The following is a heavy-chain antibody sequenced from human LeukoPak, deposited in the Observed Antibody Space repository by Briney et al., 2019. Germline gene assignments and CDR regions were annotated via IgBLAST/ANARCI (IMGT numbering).Heavy chain of an antibody. V-gene: IGHV4-59*12. CDR1: GGSISSYY. D-gene: IGHD4-17*01. J-gene: IGHJ5*02. CDR2: IYYSGST. CDR3: ARDRPTVTTVDWFDP. Sequence: SETLSLTCTVSGGSISSYYWSWIRQPPGKGLEWIGYIYYSGSTNYNPSLKSRVTISVDTSKNQFSLKLSSVTAADTAVYYCARDRPTVTTVDWFDPWGQGTLVTVSS.